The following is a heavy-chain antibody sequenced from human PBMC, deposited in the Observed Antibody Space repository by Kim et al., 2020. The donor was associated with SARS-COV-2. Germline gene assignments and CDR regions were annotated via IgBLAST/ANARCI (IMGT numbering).Heavy chain of an antibody. D-gene: IGHD3-10*01. V-gene: IGHV3-13*01. Sequence: GRFTISRENAKNSLYLQMNSLRAGDTAVYYCARGGYGSGSYYTYYYGMDVWGQGTTVTVSS. CDR3: ARGGYGSGSYYTYYYGMDV. J-gene: IGHJ6*02.